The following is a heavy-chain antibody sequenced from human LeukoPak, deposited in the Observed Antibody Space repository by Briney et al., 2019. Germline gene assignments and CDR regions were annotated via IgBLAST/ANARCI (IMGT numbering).Heavy chain of an antibody. CDR3: ARDYYDSSGYSPLSYWYFDL. V-gene: IGHV4-31*03. CDR1: GVSISSGGYY. J-gene: IGHJ2*01. D-gene: IGHD3-22*01. CDR2: IYYSGST. Sequence: SETLSLTCTVSGVSISSGGYYWSWIRQHPGKGLEWIGYIYYSGSTYYNPSLKSRVTISVDTSKNQFSLKLSSVTAADTAVYYCARDYYDSSGYSPLSYWYFDLWGRGTLVTVSS.